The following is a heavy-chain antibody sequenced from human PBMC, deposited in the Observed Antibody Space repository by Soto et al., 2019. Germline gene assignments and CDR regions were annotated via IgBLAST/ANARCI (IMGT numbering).Heavy chain of an antibody. J-gene: IGHJ6*02. Sequence: GGSLRLSCAASGFTFSSYGMHWVRQAPGKGLEWVAVIWYDGSNKYYADSVKGRFTISRDNSKNTLYLQMNSLRAEDTAVYYCAREGIAAADDTNVYYYYGMDVWGQGTTVTVSS. V-gene: IGHV3-33*01. CDR2: IWYDGSNK. CDR1: GFTFSSYG. CDR3: AREGIAAADDTNVYYYYGMDV. D-gene: IGHD6-13*01.